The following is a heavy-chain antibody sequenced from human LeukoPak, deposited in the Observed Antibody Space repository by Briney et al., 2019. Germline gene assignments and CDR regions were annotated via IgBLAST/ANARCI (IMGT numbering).Heavy chain of an antibody. CDR1: GGSFSNYG. Sequence: ASVKVSCKTSGGSFSNYGITWVRQAPGQGLEWMGWINPNSGGTNYAQKFQGRVTMTRDTSISTAYMELSRLRSDDTAVYYCARLAHGSDAFDYWGQGTLVTVSS. D-gene: IGHD6-19*01. CDR3: ARLAHGSDAFDY. CDR2: INPNSGGT. V-gene: IGHV1-2*02. J-gene: IGHJ4*02.